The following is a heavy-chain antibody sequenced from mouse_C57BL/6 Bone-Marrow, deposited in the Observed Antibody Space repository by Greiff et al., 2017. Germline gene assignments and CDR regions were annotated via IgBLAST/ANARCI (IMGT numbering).Heavy chain of an antibody. V-gene: IGHV5-6*02. Sequence: EVMLVESGGDLVKPGGSLKLSCAASGFTFSSYGMSWVRQTPDKRLAWVATISSGGSYTYYPDSVKGRFTISRDNAKNTLYLQMSSLRSEETAMYYGARRAAQATSWFAYWGQGTLVTVSA. CDR2: ISSGGSYT. CDR1: GFTFSSYG. J-gene: IGHJ3*01. D-gene: IGHD3-2*02. CDR3: ARRAAQATSWFAY.